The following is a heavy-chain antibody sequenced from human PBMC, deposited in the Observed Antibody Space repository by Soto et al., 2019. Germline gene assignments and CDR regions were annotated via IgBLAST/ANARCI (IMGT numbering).Heavy chain of an antibody. CDR2: IYYSGST. D-gene: IGHD2-8*01. V-gene: IGHV4-30-4*01. CDR1: GGSISSGDYY. Sequence: SETLSLTCTVSGGSISSGDYYWSWIRQPPGKGLEWIGYIYYSGSTYYNPSLKSRVTISVDTSKNQFSLKLSSVTAADTAVYYCARGIYCTNGVCWPGYFDYWGQGTLVTVSS. CDR3: ARGIYCTNGVCWPGYFDY. J-gene: IGHJ4*02.